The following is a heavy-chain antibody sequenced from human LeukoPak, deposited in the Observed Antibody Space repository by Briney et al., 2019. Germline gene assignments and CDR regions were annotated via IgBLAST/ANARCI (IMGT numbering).Heavy chain of an antibody. CDR1: GFTFDDYA. J-gene: IGHJ6*02. CDR3: AKEGMGSGYDLGPYGMDV. V-gene: IGHV3-9*01. CDR2: LSWNGGSI. Sequence: GRSLRLSCAASGFTFDDYAMHWVRQAPGKGLEWVSGLSWNGGSIGYADSVKGRFTISRDNAKNSLYLQMNSLRAEDTALYYCAKEGMGSGYDLGPYGMDVWGQGTTVTVSS. D-gene: IGHD5-12*01.